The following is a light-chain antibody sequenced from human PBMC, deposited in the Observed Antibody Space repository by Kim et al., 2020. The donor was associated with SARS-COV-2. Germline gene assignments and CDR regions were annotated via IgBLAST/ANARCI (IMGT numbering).Light chain of an antibody. V-gene: IGKV3D-15*01. CDR3: QQYNNWPLCGT. CDR1: QSVSSN. Sequence: EIVMTQSPATLSVSPGERATLSCRASQSVSSNLAWYQQKPGQAPRLLIYGASTRATGIPARFSGSGSGTEFTLTISSLQSEDFAVYYCQQYNNWPLCGTFGQGTKLEI. CDR2: GAS. J-gene: IGKJ2*02.